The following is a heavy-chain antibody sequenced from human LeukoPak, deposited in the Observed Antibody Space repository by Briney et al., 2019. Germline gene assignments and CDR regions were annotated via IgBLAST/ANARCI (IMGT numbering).Heavy chain of an antibody. Sequence: PGGSLRLSCAASGFTVSSTYMSWVRQAPGKGLEWVSLLYSGGGSFHADSVKGRSTISRHNSQNTVYLQMNSLRPDDTAVYYCARVDCTSTNCSGAFDIWGQGTMLTVSS. J-gene: IGHJ3*02. D-gene: IGHD2-2*01. V-gene: IGHV3-53*04. CDR3: ARVDCTSTNCSGAFDI. CDR1: GFTVSSTY. CDR2: LYSGGGS.